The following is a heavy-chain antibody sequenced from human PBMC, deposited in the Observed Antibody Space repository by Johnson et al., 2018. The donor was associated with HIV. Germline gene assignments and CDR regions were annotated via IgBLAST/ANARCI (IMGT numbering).Heavy chain of an antibody. Sequence: VQLVESGGGLVQPGRSLRLSCAASGFTFDDYAMHWVRQAPGKGLEWVSGISWNSGSICYAASVKGRFTISRDNAKNALYLQMNSLRAEDTALYYCAKVDSSSWYGGDAFDIWGQGTMVTVSS. CDR1: GFTFDDYA. CDR3: AKVDSSSWYGGDAFDI. J-gene: IGHJ3*02. CDR2: ISWNSGSI. D-gene: IGHD6-13*01. V-gene: IGHV3-9*01.